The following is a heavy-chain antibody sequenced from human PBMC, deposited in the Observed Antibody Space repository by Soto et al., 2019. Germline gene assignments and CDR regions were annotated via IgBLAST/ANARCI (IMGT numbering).Heavy chain of an antibody. CDR3: ARPGPPAAIGDWFDP. D-gene: IGHD2-2*01. Sequence: EVQLVESGGGFVQPGGSLRLSCASSGFTFSTYWMHWVRQGPGKGLVWVSRMNTDGSSTSYADSVRGRFTISRDNAKNTLDLQMNSLRAEDRAVYYCARPGPPAAIGDWFDPWGQGTPGNGS. J-gene: IGHJ5*02. V-gene: IGHV3-74*01. CDR1: GFTFSTYW. CDR2: MNTDGSST.